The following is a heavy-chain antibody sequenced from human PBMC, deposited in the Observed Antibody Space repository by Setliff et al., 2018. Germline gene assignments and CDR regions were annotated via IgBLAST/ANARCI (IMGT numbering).Heavy chain of an antibody. D-gene: IGHD2-15*01. CDR2: INPDSGDA. CDR3: SRERSRRHCYGGSCDFYYYGLDV. V-gene: IGHV1-2*04. J-gene: IGHJ6*02. Sequence: ASVKVSCKASGGPFDRYALSWVRQAPGQGLEWMGWINPDSGDANYGPNFQGWVTMTRDTSIDTAYLDLSRLKSDDTAVYYCSRERSRRHCYGGSCDFYYYGLDVWGQGTTVTVSS. CDR1: GGPFDRYA.